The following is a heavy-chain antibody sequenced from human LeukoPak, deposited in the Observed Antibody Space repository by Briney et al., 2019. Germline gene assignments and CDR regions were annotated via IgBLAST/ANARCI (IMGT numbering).Heavy chain of an antibody. D-gene: IGHD2-2*01. CDR2: FYYTGTT. CDR3: ARDEYASGRQGPFDI. V-gene: IGHV4-39*07. J-gene: IGHJ3*02. CDR1: GGSISSGDYY. Sequence: SQTLSLTCTVSGGSISSGDYYWSWIRLPPGKGLEWIGSFYYTGTTYYNPSLKSRGTISVDTSKNQFSLILSSVTAADTAVYYCARDEYASGRQGPFDIRGQGTMVTISS.